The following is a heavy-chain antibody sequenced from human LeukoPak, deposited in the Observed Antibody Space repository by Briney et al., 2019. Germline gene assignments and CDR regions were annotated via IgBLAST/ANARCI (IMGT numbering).Heavy chain of an antibody. Sequence: GGSLRLSCAASGFTFSSYWMHWVRQAPGKGLEWVSRINSNGGSTSYADSVKGRFTISRDNAKNTLYLQMNSLRAEDTAVYYCARASLRYFRPGAFDICGQGTIATVSS. V-gene: IGHV3-74*01. J-gene: IGHJ3*02. D-gene: IGHD3-9*01. CDR2: INSNGGST. CDR1: GFTFSSYW. CDR3: ARASLRYFRPGAFDI.